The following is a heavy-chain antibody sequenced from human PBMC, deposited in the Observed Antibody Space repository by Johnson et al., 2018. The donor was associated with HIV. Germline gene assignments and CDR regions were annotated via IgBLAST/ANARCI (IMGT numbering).Heavy chain of an antibody. CDR3: GRDINYSNYVTDAFDI. CDR2: IKQDGSEK. J-gene: IGHJ3*02. CDR1: GFTFSSYW. V-gene: IGHV3-7*01. Sequence: EVQLVESGGGLVQPGGSLRLSCAASGFTFSSYWMSWVRQAPGKGLEWVANIKQDGSEKYYAGSVKGRFTVSRENAKNSLYLQMNSLRAGDTAVYYCGRDINYSNYVTDAFDIWGQGTVVTVSS. D-gene: IGHD4-11*01.